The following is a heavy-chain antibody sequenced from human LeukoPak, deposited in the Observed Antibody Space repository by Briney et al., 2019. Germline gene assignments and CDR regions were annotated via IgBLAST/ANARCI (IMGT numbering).Heavy chain of an antibody. J-gene: IGHJ4*02. CDR3: ATDLDGTTGTYYFDY. Sequence: SVKVSCKASGGTFSSYAISWVRQAPGQGLEWMGGIIPIFGTANYAQKFQGRVTITADESTSTAYVELSSLRSEDTAVYYCATDLDGTTGTYYFDYWGQGTLVTVSS. V-gene: IGHV1-69*01. D-gene: IGHD1-1*01. CDR1: GGTFSSYA. CDR2: IIPIFGTA.